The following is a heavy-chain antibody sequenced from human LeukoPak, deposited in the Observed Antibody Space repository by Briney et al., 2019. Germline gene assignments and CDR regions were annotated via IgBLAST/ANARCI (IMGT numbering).Heavy chain of an antibody. Sequence: ASVKVSCKASGYTFTGYHMHWVRQAPGQGLEWMGRINPNSGDTNYAQKFQGGVTMTRDTSISTAYMELSRLRSDDTAVYYCARCPADGGTIRNWFDPWGQGTLVTVSS. V-gene: IGHV1-2*06. D-gene: IGHD2-15*01. CDR2: INPNSGDT. J-gene: IGHJ5*02. CDR1: GYTFTGYH. CDR3: ARCPADGGTIRNWFDP.